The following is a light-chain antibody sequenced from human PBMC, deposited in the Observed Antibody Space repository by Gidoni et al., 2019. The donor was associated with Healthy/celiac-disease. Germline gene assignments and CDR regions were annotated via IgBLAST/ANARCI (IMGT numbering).Light chain of an antibody. CDR2: DAS. Sequence: DIVLTQSPATLSLSPGERATLSCRASQSVSSYLAWYQQKPGQAPRLLIYDASNRATGIPARCSGSGSGTDFTLTISSLEPEDFEVYYCQQSRNWPPYTFGQGTKLEIK. CDR1: QSVSSY. V-gene: IGKV3-11*01. CDR3: QQSRNWPPYT. J-gene: IGKJ2*01.